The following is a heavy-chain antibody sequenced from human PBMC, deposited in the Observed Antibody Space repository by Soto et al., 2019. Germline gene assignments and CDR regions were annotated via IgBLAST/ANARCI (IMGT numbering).Heavy chain of an antibody. Sequence: EVQLVESGGGLVQPGGSLRLSCAASGFTLSSYSMNWVRQAPGKGLEWVSYISTSSSHIEYADSVKGRFTISRDNAKNSLYLQINSLRDEDTAVYYCARDMGWGSWYFDLWGRGTLVTVSS. CDR2: ISTSSSHI. CDR3: ARDMGWGSWYFDL. CDR1: GFTLSSYS. J-gene: IGHJ2*01. V-gene: IGHV3-48*02. D-gene: IGHD7-27*01.